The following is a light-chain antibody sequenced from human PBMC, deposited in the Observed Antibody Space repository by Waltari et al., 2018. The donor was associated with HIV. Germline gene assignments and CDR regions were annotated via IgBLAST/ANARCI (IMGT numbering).Light chain of an antibody. CDR1: SSDVGRYIY. Sequence: SALTHPASVSRSPGHSITLSCTGTSSDVGRYIYVSWYQQHPGKAPKLMIYDVSNRPSGVSNRFSGSKSGNTASLTISGLQAEDEADYYCSSYTSTYVFGTGTKVTVL. J-gene: IGLJ1*01. CDR2: DVS. CDR3: SSYTSTYV. V-gene: IGLV2-14*01.